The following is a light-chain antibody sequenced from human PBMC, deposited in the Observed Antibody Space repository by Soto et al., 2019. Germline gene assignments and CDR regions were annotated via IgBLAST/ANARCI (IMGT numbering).Light chain of an antibody. V-gene: IGKV3-20*01. CDR1: QSVSSSY. CDR3: QQYGSSPRT. J-gene: IGKJ1*01. Sequence: EIVLTQSPGTLSLSPGERDTLSCRASQSVSSSYLAWYQQKPGQAPRLLIYGASSRATGIPDRFSGSGSGTDFTLTISRLEPEDFAGYYCQQYGSSPRTFGQGTKVEIK. CDR2: GAS.